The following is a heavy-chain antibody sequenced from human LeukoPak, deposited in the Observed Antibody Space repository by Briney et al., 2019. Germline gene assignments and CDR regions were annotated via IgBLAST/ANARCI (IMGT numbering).Heavy chain of an antibody. CDR2: IRGSGDNT. D-gene: IGHD2/OR15-2a*01. Sequence: PGGSLRLSCAASGFTFSSCAMNWVRQAPGGGLEWVSAIRGSGDNTYYADSVRGRFTTSRDNSKSTLYLQMNSLRAEDTAIYYCAKNMGPEYYYGMDVWGQGTTVTVSS. CDR3: AKNMGPEYYYGMDV. V-gene: IGHV3-23*01. CDR1: GFTFSSCA. J-gene: IGHJ6*02.